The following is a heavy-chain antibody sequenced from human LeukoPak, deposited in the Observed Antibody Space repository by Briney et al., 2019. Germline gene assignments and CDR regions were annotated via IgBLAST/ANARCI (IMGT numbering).Heavy chain of an antibody. J-gene: IGHJ4*02. Sequence: ASVKVSCKASGYTFTGYYIHWVRQAPGQGLEWMGRINPNSGGTNYAQKFQGSVTMTRDTSISTAYMELSRLRSDDTAVYYCARDLEIVVPMGYWGQGTLVTVSS. V-gene: IGHV1-2*06. D-gene: IGHD3-22*01. CDR3: ARDLEIVVPMGY. CDR2: INPNSGGT. CDR1: GYTFTGYY.